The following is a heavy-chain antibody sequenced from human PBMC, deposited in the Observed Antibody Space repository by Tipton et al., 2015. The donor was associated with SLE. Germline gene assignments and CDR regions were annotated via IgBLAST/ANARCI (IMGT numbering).Heavy chain of an antibody. J-gene: IGHJ4*02. D-gene: IGHD3-16*01. CDR2: IYYSGST. V-gene: IGHV4-61*01. CDR1: GGSVSSGSYY. Sequence: TLSLTCTVSGGSVSSGSYYWSWIRQPPGKGLEWIGYIYYSGSTNYNPSLKSRVTISVDTSKNQFSLKLSSVTAADTAVYYCARDSRGGGYWGQGTLVTVSS. CDR3: ARDSRGGGY.